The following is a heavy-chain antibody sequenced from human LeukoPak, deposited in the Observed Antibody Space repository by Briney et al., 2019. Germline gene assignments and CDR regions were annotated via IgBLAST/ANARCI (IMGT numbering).Heavy chain of an antibody. D-gene: IGHD3-22*01. CDR3: ARDRYSSGYYLDY. J-gene: IGHJ4*02. Sequence: GGSLRLSCAASGFTFCSYAMHWVRQAPGKGLEWVAVISYDGSNKYYADSVKGRFTISRDNSKNTLYLQMNSLRAEDTAVYYCARDRYSSGYYLDYWGQGTLVTVSS. CDR1: GFTFCSYA. V-gene: IGHV3-30-3*01. CDR2: ISYDGSNK.